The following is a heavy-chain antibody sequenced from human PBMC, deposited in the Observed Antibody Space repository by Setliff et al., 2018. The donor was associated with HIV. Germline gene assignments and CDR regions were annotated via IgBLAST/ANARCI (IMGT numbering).Heavy chain of an antibody. D-gene: IGHD2-21*01. CDR1: DDSFTNYD. Sequence: PSETLSLTCVVSDDSFTNYDWTWIRQSPGKALEWIGYISSSGTTNYNPSLRSRVTISIETSNTRFSLWLRSATAADTATYFCARLGRAIDDGGSSLRLDFWGQGMLVNVSS. J-gene: IGHJ4*02. V-gene: IGHV4-59*08. CDR3: ARLGRAIDDGGSSLRLDF. CDR2: ISSSGTT.